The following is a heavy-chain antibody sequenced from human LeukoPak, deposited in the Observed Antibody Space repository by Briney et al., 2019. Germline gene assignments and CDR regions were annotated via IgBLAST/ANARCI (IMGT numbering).Heavy chain of an antibody. CDR2: IYYSGST. CDR3: ARNIAARNPLHYYYYGMDV. J-gene: IGHJ6*02. V-gene: IGHV4-30-4*01. D-gene: IGHD6-6*01. CDR1: GGSISSGDYY. Sequence: SQTLSLTCTVSGGSISSGDYYWSWIRQPPGKGLERIGYIYYSGSTYYNPSLKSRVTISVDTSKNQFSLKLSSVTAADTAVYYCARNIAARNPLHYYYYGMDVWGQGTTVTVSS.